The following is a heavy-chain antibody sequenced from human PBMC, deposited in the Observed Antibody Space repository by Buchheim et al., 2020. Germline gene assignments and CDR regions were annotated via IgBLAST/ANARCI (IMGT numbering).Heavy chain of an antibody. Sequence: QVQLVESGGGVVQPGRSLRLSCAASGFTFSSYGMHWVRQAPGKGLEWVAVISYDGSNKYYADSVKGRFTISRDNSKNTLYLQMNSLRAEDTAVYYCAKDIGSFGLSYYDFWSGYYTGGRVDYYYGMDVWGQGTT. CDR1: GFTFSSYG. J-gene: IGHJ6*02. CDR2: ISYDGSNK. CDR3: AKDIGSFGLSYYDFWSGYYTGGRVDYYYGMDV. D-gene: IGHD3-3*01. V-gene: IGHV3-30*18.